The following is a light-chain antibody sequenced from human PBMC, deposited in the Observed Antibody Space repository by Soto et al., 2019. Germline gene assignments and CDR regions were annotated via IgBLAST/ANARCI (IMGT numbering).Light chain of an antibody. Sequence: DIQMTQSPSTLSASVGDRVTITCRASQTISTWLAWYQQKPGKAPKVLIYKASSLQSGVPSRFSGSGSGTEFTLTISGLQPDDSATYYCQQYNTYLWTFGQGTTVEIK. CDR3: QQYNTYLWT. V-gene: IGKV1-5*03. CDR1: QTISTW. CDR2: KAS. J-gene: IGKJ1*01.